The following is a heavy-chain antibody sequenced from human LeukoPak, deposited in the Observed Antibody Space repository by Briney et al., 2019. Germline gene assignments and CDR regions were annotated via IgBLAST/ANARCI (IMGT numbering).Heavy chain of an antibody. J-gene: IGHJ4*02. Sequence: GGSLRLSCAASGFTFTSYAMSWVRQAPGKGLEWVSAISGSGGSTYSSDSVKGRFTISRDNSKSTLYLQMNSLSAEDTAVYYWAKGRFYDFWRGYSPLAFGGQGPLVTVSS. CDR1: GFTFTSYA. CDR2: ISGSGGST. V-gene: IGHV3-23*01. CDR3: AKGRFYDFWRGYSPLAF. D-gene: IGHD3-3*01.